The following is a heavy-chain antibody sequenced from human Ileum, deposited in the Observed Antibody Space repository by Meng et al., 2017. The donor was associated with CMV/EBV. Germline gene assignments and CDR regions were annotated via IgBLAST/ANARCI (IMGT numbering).Heavy chain of an antibody. CDR3: TANYFDY. CDR1: GLSFTNAW. V-gene: IGHV3-15*01. Sequence: GESLKISCASSGLSFTNAWMSWVRQAPGKGLEWIGRIKPNTAGGTADYVAPVKGRFTISRDDSKNTLYLQMNSLKSEDTAVYYCTANYFDYWGQGTLVIVSS. J-gene: IGHJ4*02. CDR2: IKPNTAGGTA.